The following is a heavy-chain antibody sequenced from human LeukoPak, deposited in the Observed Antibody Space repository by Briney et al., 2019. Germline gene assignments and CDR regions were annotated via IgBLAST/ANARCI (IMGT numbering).Heavy chain of an antibody. CDR3: AKDYGDYLNYFDY. J-gene: IGHJ4*02. CDR1: GFTFDDYA. CDR2: ISWNSGSI. D-gene: IGHD4-17*01. Sequence: GGSLRLSCAASGFTFDDYAMHWVRQAPGKGLEWVSGISWNSGSIGYADSVKGRFTISRDNAKNSLYLQMNSLRAEDTALYYCAKDYGDYLNYFDYWGQGALVTVSS. V-gene: IGHV3-9*01.